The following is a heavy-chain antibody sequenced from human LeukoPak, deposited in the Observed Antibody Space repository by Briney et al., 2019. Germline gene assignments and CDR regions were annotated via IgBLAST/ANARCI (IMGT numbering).Heavy chain of an antibody. J-gene: IGHJ6*03. CDR2: IYYSGST. CDR1: GGSISSSSYY. Sequence: SETLSLTCTVSGGSISSSSYYWGWIRQPPGKGLEWIGSIYYSGSTYYNPSLKSRVTISVDTSKNQFSLKLSSVTAADTAVYYCARGRSKSGRGSYSSPVRLGSPYMDVWGKGTTVTVSS. V-gene: IGHV4-39*07. D-gene: IGHD1-26*01. CDR3: ARGRSKSGRGSYSSPVRLGSPYMDV.